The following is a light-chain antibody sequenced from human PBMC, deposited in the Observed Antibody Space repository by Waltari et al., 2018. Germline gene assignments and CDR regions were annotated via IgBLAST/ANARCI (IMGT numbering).Light chain of an antibody. V-gene: IGLV7-43*01. CDR1: TGAVTSGYY. CDR2: SPS. CDR3: LLYYGGAGV. J-gene: IGLJ3*02. Sequence: QTVVTQAPSLTVSPGGTVTLTCASSTGAVTSGYYPNWFKQKPGQAHRAMILSPSNKHSWTPDRCSGSLRGGKASLTLSGVQPEDEAEYYCLLYYGGAGVFGGGTKLTVL.